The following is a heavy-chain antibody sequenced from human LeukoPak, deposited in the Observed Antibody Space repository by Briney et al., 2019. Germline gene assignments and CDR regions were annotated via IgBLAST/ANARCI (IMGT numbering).Heavy chain of an antibody. D-gene: IGHD7-27*01. Sequence: GGSLRLSCAASGFTFRKYAVTWVRQAPGKGLEWVSTISDSSADTYYADSVKGRFTISRDNSKNTLFLHMHSLRADDTAVYYCARFATGDDAFNIWGQGTMVTVSS. CDR3: ARFATGDDAFNI. V-gene: IGHV3-23*01. CDR1: GFTFRKYA. CDR2: ISDSSADT. J-gene: IGHJ3*02.